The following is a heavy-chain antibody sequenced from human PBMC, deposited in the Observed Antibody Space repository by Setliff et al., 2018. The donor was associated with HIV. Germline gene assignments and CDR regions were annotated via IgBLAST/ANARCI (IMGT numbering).Heavy chain of an antibody. Sequence: ASVKVSCKASGYTFTGYYMHWVRQAPGQGLEWMGWINPNSGGTNYAQKFQGRVTMTRDTSISTAYKELSRLRSDDTAVYYCARVGRNFVATMSADYYYYMDVWGKGTTVTVSS. V-gene: IGHV1-2*02. CDR3: ARVGRNFVATMSADYYYYMDV. D-gene: IGHD5-12*01. CDR1: GYTFTGYY. CDR2: INPNSGGT. J-gene: IGHJ6*03.